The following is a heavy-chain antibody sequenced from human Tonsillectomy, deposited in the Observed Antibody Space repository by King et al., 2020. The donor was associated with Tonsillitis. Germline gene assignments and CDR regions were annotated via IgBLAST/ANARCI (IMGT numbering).Heavy chain of an antibody. J-gene: IGHJ4*02. CDR2: IYHSGST. D-gene: IGHD7-27*01. V-gene: IGHV4-30-2*01. CDR3: ARYASHLGRAFDF. Sequence: QLQESGSGLVKPSQTLSLTCAVSGDSISSGGYSWSWIRQPPGKGLEWIGFIYHSGSTYYNPSLKSRVTISVHRSKNQFSLKLISVTAADTAVYYCARYASHLGRAFDFWGQGPRVTVSS. CDR1: GDSISSGGYS.